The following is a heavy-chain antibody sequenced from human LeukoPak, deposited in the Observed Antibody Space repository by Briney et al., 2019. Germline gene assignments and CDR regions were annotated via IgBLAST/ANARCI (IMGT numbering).Heavy chain of an antibody. CDR2: ISGSGGRT. CDR3: ARGPSGYHNT. Sequence: GGSLRLSCAASGFTFGSYAMNWVRQAPGKGLEWVSAISGSGGRTYYADSVKGRFTISRDNSKNTLYLQMNSLRAEDTAVYYCARGPSGYHNTGGQGTLVTVSS. CDR1: GFTFGSYA. J-gene: IGHJ4*02. D-gene: IGHD5-12*01. V-gene: IGHV3-23*01.